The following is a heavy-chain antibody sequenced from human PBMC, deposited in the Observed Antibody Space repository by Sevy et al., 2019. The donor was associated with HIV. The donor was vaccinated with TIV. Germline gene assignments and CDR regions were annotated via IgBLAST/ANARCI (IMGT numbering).Heavy chain of an antibody. CDR1: GGSFSGYY. CDR3: ASTILEMATIRAGYFDY. D-gene: IGHD5-12*01. Sequence: SETLSLTCAVYGGSFSGYYWSWIRQPPGKGLEWIGEINHSGSTNYNPARKGRVTISIDTSKNQFSLKLSSVTAADTAVYYCASTILEMATIRAGYFDYWGQGTLVTVSS. CDR2: INHSGST. V-gene: IGHV4-34*01. J-gene: IGHJ4*02.